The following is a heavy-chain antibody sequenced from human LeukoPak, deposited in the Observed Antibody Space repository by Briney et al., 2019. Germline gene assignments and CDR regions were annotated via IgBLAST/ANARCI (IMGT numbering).Heavy chain of an antibody. D-gene: IGHD2-2*01. CDR2: INHSGST. CDR3: ARGASTAPHRFLVY. CDR1: GGSFSGYY. J-gene: IGHJ4*02. Sequence: SETLSLTCAVYGGSFSGYYWSWIRQPPGKGLEWIGEINHSGSTNYNPSLKSRVTISVDTSKNQFSLKLSSVTAADTAVYYCARGASTAPHRFLVYWGQGTLVTVSS. V-gene: IGHV4-34*01.